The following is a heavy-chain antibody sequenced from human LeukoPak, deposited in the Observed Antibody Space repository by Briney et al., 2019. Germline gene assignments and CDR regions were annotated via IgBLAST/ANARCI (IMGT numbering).Heavy chain of an antibody. V-gene: IGHV1-69*13. Sequence: SVKVSCKASGYTFTSYGISWVRQAPGQGLEWMGGIIPIFGTANYAQKFQGRVTITADESTSTAYMELSSLRSEDTAVYYCARDKGPMVRNSYGMDVWGQGTTVTVSS. CDR2: IIPIFGTA. D-gene: IGHD3-10*01. CDR3: ARDKGPMVRNSYGMDV. J-gene: IGHJ6*02. CDR1: GYTFTSYG.